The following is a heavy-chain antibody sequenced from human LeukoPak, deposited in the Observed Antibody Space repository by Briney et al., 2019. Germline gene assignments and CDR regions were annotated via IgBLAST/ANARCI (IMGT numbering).Heavy chain of an antibody. CDR2: ISSSGSTI. Sequence: XXAAXGFTFSSYEMXWVRQAPGKGLEXVSYISSSGSTIYYADSVKGRFTISRDNAKNSLYLQMNSLRAEDTAVYYCARVPSVVTIFGVSLDYWGQGTLVTVSS. CDR1: GFTFSSYE. CDR3: ARVPSVVTIFGVSLDY. D-gene: IGHD3-3*01. J-gene: IGHJ4*02. V-gene: IGHV3-48*03.